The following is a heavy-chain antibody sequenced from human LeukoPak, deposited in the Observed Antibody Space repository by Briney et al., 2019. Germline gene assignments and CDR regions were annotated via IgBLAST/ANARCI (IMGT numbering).Heavy chain of an antibody. V-gene: IGHV3-23*01. CDR2: ISGSGAIT. J-gene: IGHJ4*02. Sequence: GGSLRLSCAASGFTFRNYAMSWVRQAPGKGLEWVSSISGSGAITFYADSVKGRFAFSRDNSKNTLYLQMNSLRAEDTAIYYCAKIDPTIAETEYWGRGTLVTVSS. CDR3: AKIDPTIAETEY. D-gene: IGHD6-13*01. CDR1: GFTFRNYA.